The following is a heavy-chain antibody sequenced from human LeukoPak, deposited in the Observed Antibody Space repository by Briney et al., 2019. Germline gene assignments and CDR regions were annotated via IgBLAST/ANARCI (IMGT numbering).Heavy chain of an antibody. J-gene: IGHJ4*02. V-gene: IGHV1-18*01. Sequence: ASVKVSCKASGYTFTSYGISWMRQAPGQGLEWMGWISAYNDNTNYAQNLQGRVTMTTDTSTSTAYMELRSLRSDDTAVYYCARGLGSYPEIPLDYWGQGTLVTVSS. CDR3: ARGLGSYPEIPLDY. CDR2: ISAYNDNT. D-gene: IGHD3-16*02. CDR1: GYTFTSYG.